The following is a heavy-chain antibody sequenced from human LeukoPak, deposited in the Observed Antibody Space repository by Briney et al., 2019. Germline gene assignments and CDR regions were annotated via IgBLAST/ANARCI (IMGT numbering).Heavy chain of an antibody. J-gene: IGHJ4*02. CDR2: INTANSDT. D-gene: IGHD3-22*01. V-gene: IGHV1-3*04. CDR1: GYTFTRYT. Sequence: ASVKVSCKASGYTFTRYTMHWVRQAPGQRLEWMGWINTANSDTKYSQKFQGRITFTRDTSANIVYMEVSSLRSEDTAVYYCAREYDSSGSRRITDVENYFDYWGQGTLVTVSS. CDR3: AREYDSSGSRRITDVENYFDY.